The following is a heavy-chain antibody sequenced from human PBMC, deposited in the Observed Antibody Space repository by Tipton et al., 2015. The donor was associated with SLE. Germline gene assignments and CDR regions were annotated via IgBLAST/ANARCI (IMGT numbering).Heavy chain of an antibody. D-gene: IGHD3-3*02. CDR1: GGSFSGFY. CDR3: ARDPAFPFRRFDP. Sequence: TLSLTCAVYGGSFSGFYWSWIRQPPGKGREWIGEINHSGSTNYNPSLKSRVTISVDTTKNQFSLTLSSVTAADTAVHYCARDPAFPFRRFDPWGQGTLVTVSS. J-gene: IGHJ5*02. CDR2: INHSGST. V-gene: IGHV4-34*01.